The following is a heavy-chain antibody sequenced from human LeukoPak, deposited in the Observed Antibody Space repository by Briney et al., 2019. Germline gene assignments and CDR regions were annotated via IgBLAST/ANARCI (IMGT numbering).Heavy chain of an antibody. J-gene: IGHJ4*02. D-gene: IGHD1-26*01. CDR1: GFTFDDYA. CDR3: AKGASGSYYWYFDY. V-gene: IGHV3-9*01. Sequence: GGSLRLSCAASGFTFDDYAMHWVRQAPGKGLEWVSGISWNRGNIGYADSVKGRFTISRDNAKNSLYLQMNSLRAEDTALYYCAKGASGSYYWYFDYWGQGTLLTVSS. CDR2: ISWNRGNI.